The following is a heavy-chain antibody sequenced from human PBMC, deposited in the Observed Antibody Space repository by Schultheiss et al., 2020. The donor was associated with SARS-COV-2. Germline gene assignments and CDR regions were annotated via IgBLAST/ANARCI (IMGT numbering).Heavy chain of an antibody. V-gene: IGHV4-34*01. CDR1: GGSFSGYY. Sequence: SETLSLTCAVYGGSFSGYYWSWIRQPPGKGLEWIGEINHSGSTNYNPSLKSRVTISVDTSKSQFSLKLSSVTAADTAVYYCAPTSGKYGDYYYYGMDVWGQGTTVTVSS. D-gene: IGHD1-26*01. CDR2: INHSGST. J-gene: IGHJ6*02. CDR3: APTSGKYGDYYYYGMDV.